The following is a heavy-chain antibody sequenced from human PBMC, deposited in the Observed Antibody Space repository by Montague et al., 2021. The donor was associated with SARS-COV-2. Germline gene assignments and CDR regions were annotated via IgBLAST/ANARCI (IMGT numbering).Heavy chain of an antibody. CDR1: GASMRSYY. J-gene: IGHJ4*02. CDR3: ARVKGVIGGITHFDY. CDR2: TYYSGST. Sequence: SETLSLTCSVSGASMRSYYWTWVRQSPEKGLQWLGYTYYSGSTSYDPSLKSRLTMTVDTSKNQFTLRLMSVTAADLAVYYCARVKGVIGGITHFDYWGQGLPVTVSS. V-gene: IGHV4-59*13. D-gene: IGHD2-21*01.